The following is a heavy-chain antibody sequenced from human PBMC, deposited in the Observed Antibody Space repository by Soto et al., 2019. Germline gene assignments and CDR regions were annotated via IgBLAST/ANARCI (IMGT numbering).Heavy chain of an antibody. D-gene: IGHD1-1*01. CDR1: GGSISTYY. V-gene: IGHV4-59*01. CDR3: ARGENNWDGDWYFDL. CDR2: IFYTGST. Sequence: QVQLQESGPGLVKPPETLSLTCTVSGGSISTYYWSWIRQPPGKELEWIGYIFYTGSTNHNPSVKSQLTISLDTAKTQVPLNLTSVTAADTAAYYCARGENNWDGDWYFDLWGRGTLVTVSS. J-gene: IGHJ2*01.